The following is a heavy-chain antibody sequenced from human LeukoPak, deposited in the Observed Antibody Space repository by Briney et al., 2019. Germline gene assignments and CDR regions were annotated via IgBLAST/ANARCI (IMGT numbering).Heavy chain of an antibody. J-gene: IGHJ4*02. CDR1: GITLSSNG. CDR3: ARLPDILSDDFAY. Sequence: GGSLRLSCAASGITLSSNGMHWVRQAPGKGLDWVAFMRYDGSNQYYADSVKGRFTISRDTSRNTVYLHMNGLRAEDTAVYYCARLPDILSDDFAYWGQGTLVTVSS. D-gene: IGHD2-15*01. V-gene: IGHV3-30*02. CDR2: MRYDGSNQ.